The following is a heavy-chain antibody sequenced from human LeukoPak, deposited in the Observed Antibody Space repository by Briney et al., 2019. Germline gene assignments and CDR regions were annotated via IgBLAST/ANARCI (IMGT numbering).Heavy chain of an antibody. CDR3: ARGVLRFLEWLSFPDY. J-gene: IGHJ4*02. V-gene: IGHV1-3*01. D-gene: IGHD3-3*01. CDR1: GYTFTSYA. CDR2: INAGNGNT. Sequence: ASVKVSCKASGYTFTSYAMHWVRQAPGQRLEWMGWINAGNGNTKYPQKFQGRVTITRDTSASTAYMELSSLRSEDTAVYYCARGVLRFLEWLSFPDYWGQGTLVTVSS.